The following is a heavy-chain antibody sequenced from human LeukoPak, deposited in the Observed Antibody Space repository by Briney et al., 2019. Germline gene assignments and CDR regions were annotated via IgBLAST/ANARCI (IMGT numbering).Heavy chain of an antibody. CDR3: ARTYYDILTGYPTHFDY. CDR1: GGSISSYY. V-gene: IGHV4-59*08. CDR2: IYYSGST. J-gene: IGHJ4*02. D-gene: IGHD3-9*01. Sequence: SETLSLTCTVSGGSISSYYWSWFRQPPGKGLEWIGYIYYSGSTNYNPSLKSRVTISVDTSKNQFSLKLSSVTAADTAVYYCARTYYDILTGYPTHFDYWGQGTLVTVSS.